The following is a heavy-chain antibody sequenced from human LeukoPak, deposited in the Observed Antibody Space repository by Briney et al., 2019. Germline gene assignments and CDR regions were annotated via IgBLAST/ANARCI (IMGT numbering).Heavy chain of an antibody. D-gene: IGHD2-15*01. V-gene: IGHV4-59*01. CDR2: INYTGNT. J-gene: IGHJ4*02. CDR1: GDSITNYF. CDR3: ARGRVAYSAYYFDC. Sequence: PSETLSLTXTASGDSITNYFWSWIRQAPGKGLEWIGYINYTGNTNYKPSLKSRVTMSVDTSTNQFSLRLRSVTAADTAVYYCARGRVAYSAYYFDCWGRGTLVTVSS.